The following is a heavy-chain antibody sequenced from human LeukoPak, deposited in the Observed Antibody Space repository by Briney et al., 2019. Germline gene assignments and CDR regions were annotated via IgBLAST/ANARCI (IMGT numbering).Heavy chain of an antibody. CDR1: GFTFSTYA. D-gene: IGHD6-19*01. Sequence: GGSLRLSCAASGFTFSTYALNWVRQAPGKGPEWVSGLSASGRSTYYADSVRGRFTISRDNSKNTLYLQMNSLRAEDTAVYFCAKGSKAVLFTRDHYMDVWGKGTTVTISS. V-gene: IGHV3-23*01. J-gene: IGHJ6*03. CDR3: AKGSKAVLFTRDHYMDV. CDR2: LSASGRST.